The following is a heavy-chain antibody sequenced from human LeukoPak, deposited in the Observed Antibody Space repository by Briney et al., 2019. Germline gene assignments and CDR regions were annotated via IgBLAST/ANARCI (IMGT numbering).Heavy chain of an antibody. CDR3: TRDLLGFATTPLSD. CDR1: GSTFTNNY. CDR2: INPNRGDA. J-gene: IGHJ4*02. Sequence: ASVKVSCKASGSTFTNNYIHWVRQAPGHGLEWTGWINPNRGDANYAQKFQGRVTMTRDTSISTAFMELTRLTSDDTAVYYCTRDLLGFATTPLSDWGQGTLVTVSS. V-gene: IGHV1-2*02. D-gene: IGHD4-17*01.